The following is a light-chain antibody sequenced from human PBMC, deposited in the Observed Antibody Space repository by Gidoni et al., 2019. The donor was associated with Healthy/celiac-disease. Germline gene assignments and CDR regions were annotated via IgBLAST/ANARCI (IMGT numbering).Light chain of an antibody. Sequence: SDELTQPPSVSVSPGQTASITCSGDKLGDKYACWYQQKPGQSPVLVIYQDSKRPSGIPERFSGSNSGNTATLTISGTQAMDEADYYCQAWDSSNVVFGGGTKLTVL. V-gene: IGLV3-1*01. CDR1: KLGDKY. J-gene: IGLJ2*01. CDR2: QDS. CDR3: QAWDSSNVV.